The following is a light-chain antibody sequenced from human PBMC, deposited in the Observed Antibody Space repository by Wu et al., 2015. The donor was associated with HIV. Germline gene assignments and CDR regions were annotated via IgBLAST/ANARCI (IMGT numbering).Light chain of an antibody. J-gene: IGKJ4*01. V-gene: IGKV3-20*01. CDR1: QSVSSSY. Sequence: EIVLTQSPGTLSLSPGERATLSCRASQSVSSSYLAWYQQTPGQAPRLLIYGASSRATGIPDRFSGSGSGTDFTLTISRLEPEDFAVYYCQQYGSSLQVTFGGGTKVEIK. CDR3: QQYGSSLQVT. CDR2: GAS.